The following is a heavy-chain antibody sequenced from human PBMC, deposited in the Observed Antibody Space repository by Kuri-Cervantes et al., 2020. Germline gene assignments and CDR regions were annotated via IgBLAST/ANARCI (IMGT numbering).Heavy chain of an antibody. Sequence: GESLKISCAASGFSVSGYNMHWVRQAPGKGLEWVSYISSSGDTIYYADSVRGRFSISRDNAKNSLFLQMNSLRAEDTAIYYCARRPLRSYYMDVWGKGTTVTVSS. CDR1: GFSVSGYN. D-gene: IGHD3-3*01. CDR2: ISSSGDTI. V-gene: IGHV3-48*04. CDR3: ARRPLRSYYMDV. J-gene: IGHJ6*03.